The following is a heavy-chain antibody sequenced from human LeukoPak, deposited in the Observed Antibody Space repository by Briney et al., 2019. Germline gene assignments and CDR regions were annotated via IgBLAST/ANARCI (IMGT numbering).Heavy chain of an antibody. J-gene: IGHJ4*02. CDR2: IRYDGSNK. CDR3: ARGGYSYSGSFDY. D-gene: IGHD5-18*01. CDR1: GFTFSSYG. Sequence: GGSLRLSCAASGFTFSSYGMHWVRQAPGKGLEWVAFIRYDGSNKYYADSVKGRFTISRDNSKNTLYLHVNSLRAEDTAVYYCARGGYSYSGSFDYWGQGTLVTVSS. V-gene: IGHV3-30*02.